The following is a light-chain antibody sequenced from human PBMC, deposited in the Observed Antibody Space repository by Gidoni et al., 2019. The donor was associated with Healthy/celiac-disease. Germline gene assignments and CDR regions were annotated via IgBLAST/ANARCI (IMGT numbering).Light chain of an antibody. V-gene: IGKV3-20*01. CDR2: GAS. CDR3: QQYGSSSYT. J-gene: IGKJ2*01. Sequence: IVLTQSPGTLSLSPGQRANLSCRASQSVSSSYLAWYPQKPGQAPRLLIYGASRRATGIPDRFSGSGSGTDFTLTISRLEPEDFAVYYCQQYGSSSYTFGQGTKLEIK. CDR1: QSVSSSY.